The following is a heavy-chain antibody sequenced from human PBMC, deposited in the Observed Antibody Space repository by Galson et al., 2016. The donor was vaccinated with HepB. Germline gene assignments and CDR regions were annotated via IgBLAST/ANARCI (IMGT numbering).Heavy chain of an antibody. D-gene: IGHD3-22*01. CDR1: GGSISYNYW. V-gene: IGHV4-4*02. CDR3: AKSRYSDTTGYFFPDF. CDR2: IYHSGIS. Sequence: SETLSLTCAVSGGSISYNYWWSWVRQPPGQGLEWIGQIYHSGISNYNPSLQSRVSTSVDKSKNHFSLQLTSVTAADTAIYFCAKSRYSDTTGYFFPDFWGQGTLVTVSS. J-gene: IGHJ4*02.